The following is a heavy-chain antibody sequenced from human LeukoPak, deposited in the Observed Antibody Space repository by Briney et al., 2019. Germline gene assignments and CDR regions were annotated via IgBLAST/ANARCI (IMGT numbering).Heavy chain of an antibody. D-gene: IGHD6-6*01. CDR1: GYTFTSYH. Sequence: ASVKVSCKASGYTFTSYHMHWVRQAPGQGLEWMGIINPSGGSTSYAQKFQGRVTMTRDTSTSTAYMELSSLRSEDTAVYYCARGVSLIYSIAARPFDYWGQGTLVTVSS. CDR2: INPSGGST. CDR3: ARGVSLIYSIAARPFDY. V-gene: IGHV1-46*01. J-gene: IGHJ4*02.